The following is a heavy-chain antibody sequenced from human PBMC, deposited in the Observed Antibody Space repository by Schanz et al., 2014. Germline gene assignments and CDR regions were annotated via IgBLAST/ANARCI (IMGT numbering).Heavy chain of an antibody. V-gene: IGHV3-11*05. J-gene: IGHJ4*02. CDR1: GFKFTDYA. D-gene: IGHD4-17*01. CDR2: ISSSSSYT. CDR3: ARGYGDSPTDF. Sequence: MQLLESGGGLAQPGGSLRLSCAASGFKFTDYAMTWVRQAPGKGLEWVSYISSSSSYTNYADSVKGRFTISRDNAKNSLYLQMNSLRAEDTAVYYCARGYGDSPTDFWGQGTLVTVSS.